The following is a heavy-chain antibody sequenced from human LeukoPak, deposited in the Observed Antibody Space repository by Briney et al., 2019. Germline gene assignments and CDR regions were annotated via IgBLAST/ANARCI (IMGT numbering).Heavy chain of an antibody. J-gene: IGHJ4*02. CDR2: ISSSGSTI. Sequence: GGSLRLSCAASGFNFISHWMTWVRQAPGKGLEWVSYISSSGSTIYYADSVKGRFTISRDNAKNSLYLQMNSLRAEDTAVYYCAREYTMVRGVTTYYFDYWGQGTLVTVSS. CDR1: GFNFISHW. D-gene: IGHD3-10*01. CDR3: AREYTMVRGVTTYYFDY. V-gene: IGHV3-48*03.